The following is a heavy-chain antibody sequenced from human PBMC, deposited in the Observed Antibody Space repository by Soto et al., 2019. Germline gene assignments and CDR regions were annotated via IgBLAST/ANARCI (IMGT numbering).Heavy chain of an antibody. CDR2: ISTSNGNT. CDR3: ARGWFGMSGDDAFDI. Sequence: QVQLVQSGVEVKKPGASVKVSCKASGYTFNSYGISWVRQAPGQGPEWVGWISTSNGNTDYAQKLQGRVTVTTDTSTSTAYMELRSLRSDDTAVYYCARGWFGMSGDDAFDIWGQGTMVTVSS. J-gene: IGHJ3*02. V-gene: IGHV1-18*01. D-gene: IGHD3-10*01. CDR1: GYTFNSYG.